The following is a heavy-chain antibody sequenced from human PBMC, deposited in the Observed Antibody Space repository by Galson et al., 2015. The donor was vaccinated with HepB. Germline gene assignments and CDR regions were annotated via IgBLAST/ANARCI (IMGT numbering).Heavy chain of an antibody. Sequence: SLRLSCAASGFIFQDYGMSWVRQTPGKGLEWVSGINWDGLATGYADSVKGRFTISRDNANNSLFLQMNSLRAEDTGLYYCVRKVGPMYYVDYWGQGALVTVSA. J-gene: IGHJ4*02. D-gene: IGHD1-26*01. V-gene: IGHV3-20*04. CDR1: GFIFQDYG. CDR2: INWDGLAT. CDR3: VRKVGPMYYVDY.